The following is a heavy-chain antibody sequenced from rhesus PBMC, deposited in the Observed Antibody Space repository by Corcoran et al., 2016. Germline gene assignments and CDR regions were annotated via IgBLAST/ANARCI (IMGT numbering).Heavy chain of an antibody. V-gene: IGHV4-169*01. Sequence: QVQLQESGPGLVKPSETLSVTCAVSGGSISSSYWSWIRQAPGKGLEWIGYIYGSGSSTNYNPSLKSRVTLSVDTSKNQLSLKLSSVTAADTAVYYCASSVEFDYWGQGVLVTVSS. D-gene: IGHD3-40*01. CDR1: GGSISSSY. CDR2: IYGSGSST. J-gene: IGHJ4*01. CDR3: ASSVEFDY.